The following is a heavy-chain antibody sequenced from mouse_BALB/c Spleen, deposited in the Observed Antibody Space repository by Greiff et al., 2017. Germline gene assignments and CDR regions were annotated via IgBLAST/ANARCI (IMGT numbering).Heavy chain of an antibody. D-gene: IGHD1-1*01. CDR1: GFTFSSFG. Sequence: EVKLVESGGGLVQPGGSRKLSCAASGFTFSSFGMHWVRQAPEKGLEWVAYISSGSSTIYYAATVKGRFTISRDNPKNTLFLQMTSLRSEDTAMYYCARSGYYGSSGAYFDYWGQGTTLTVSS. J-gene: IGHJ2*01. CDR3: ARSGYYGSSGAYFDY. CDR2: ISSGSSTI. V-gene: IGHV5-17*02.